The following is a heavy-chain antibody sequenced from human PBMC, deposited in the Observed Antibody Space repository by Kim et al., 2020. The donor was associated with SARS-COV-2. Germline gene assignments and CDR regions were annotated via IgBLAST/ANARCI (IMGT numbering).Heavy chain of an antibody. CDR1: GGSISSYY. D-gene: IGHD6-13*01. CDR2: IYYSGST. V-gene: IGHV4-59*13. Sequence: SETLSLTCTVSGGSISSYYWSWIRQPPGKGLEWIGYIYYSGSTNYNPSLKSRVTISVDTSKNQFSLKLSSVTAADTAVYYCASGAADSSSWYYFDYWGQGTLVTVSS. CDR3: ASGAADSSSWYYFDY. J-gene: IGHJ4*02.